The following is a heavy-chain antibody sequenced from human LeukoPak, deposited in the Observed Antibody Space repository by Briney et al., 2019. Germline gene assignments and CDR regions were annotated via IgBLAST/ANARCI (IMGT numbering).Heavy chain of an antibody. Sequence: ASVKVSCKASGYTFTDYYMHWVRQAPGQGLEWMGWINPNSGGTNYAQKFQGRVTMTRDTSISTAYMELSRLRSDDTAVYYCARSIAAAGTRRYYGMDVWGQGTTVTVSS. CDR1: GYTFTDYY. D-gene: IGHD6-13*01. J-gene: IGHJ6*02. CDR3: ARSIAAAGTRRYYGMDV. CDR2: INPNSGGT. V-gene: IGHV1-2*02.